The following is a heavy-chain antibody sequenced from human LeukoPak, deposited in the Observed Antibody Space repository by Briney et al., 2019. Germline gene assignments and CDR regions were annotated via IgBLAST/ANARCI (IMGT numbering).Heavy chain of an antibody. Sequence: GGSLRLSCAASGFTFSSYAMHWVRQAPGKGLEWVAVISYDGSNKYYADSVKGRFTISRDNSKNTLYLQMNSLRAEDTAVYYCARVGGYDLPDLYSSSWAYFDYWGQGTLVTVSS. CDR1: GFTFSSYA. J-gene: IGHJ4*02. CDR3: ARVGGYDLPDLYSSSWAYFDY. V-gene: IGHV3-30-3*01. CDR2: ISYDGSNK. D-gene: IGHD6-13*01.